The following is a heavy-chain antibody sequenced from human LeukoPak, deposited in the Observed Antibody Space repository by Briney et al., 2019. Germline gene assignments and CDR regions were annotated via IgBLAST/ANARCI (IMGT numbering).Heavy chain of an antibody. CDR1: GGSFSGYY. CDR2: INHSGST. J-gene: IGHJ3*02. CDR3: ARAEDLGAFDI. V-gene: IGHV4-34*01. Sequence: SETLSLTCAVYGGSFSGYYWSWIRQPPGKGLEWIGEINHSGSTNYNPSLKSRVTISVDTSKNQFSLKLSSVTAADTAVYYCARAEDLGAFDIWGQGTMVTVSS. D-gene: IGHD2-15*01.